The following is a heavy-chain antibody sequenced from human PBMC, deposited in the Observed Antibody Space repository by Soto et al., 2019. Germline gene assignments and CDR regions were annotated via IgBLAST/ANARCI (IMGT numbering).Heavy chain of an antibody. V-gene: IGHV4-31*03. CDR2: IYYSGST. D-gene: IGHD7-27*01. CDR1: GGSISSGGYY. CDR3: ARDYRTPNWGQNWFDP. Sequence: SETLSLTCTVSGGSISSGGYYWSWIRQHPGKGLEWIGYIYYSGSTYYNPSLKSRVTISVDTSKNQFSLKLSSVTAADTAVYYCARDYRTPNWGQNWFDPWGQGTLVTVSS. J-gene: IGHJ5*02.